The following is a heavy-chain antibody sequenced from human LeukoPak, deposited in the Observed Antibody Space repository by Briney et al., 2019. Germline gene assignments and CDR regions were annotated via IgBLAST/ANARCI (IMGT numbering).Heavy chain of an antibody. D-gene: IGHD1-14*01. J-gene: IGHJ6*02. CDR2: ISGSGGST. CDR3: AKVSGGGLYYDGMDV. Sequence: PGGSLRLSCAASGFTFSSYAMSWVRQAPGKELEWVSAISGSGGSTYYADSVKGRFTISRDSSKNTLYLQMNSLRAEDTAVYYCAKVSGGGLYYDGMDVWGQGTTVTVSS. CDR1: GFTFSSYA. V-gene: IGHV3-23*01.